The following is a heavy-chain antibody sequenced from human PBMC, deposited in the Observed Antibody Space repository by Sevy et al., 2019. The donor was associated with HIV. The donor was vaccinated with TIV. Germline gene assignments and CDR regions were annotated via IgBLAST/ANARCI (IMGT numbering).Heavy chain of an antibody. CDR1: GFTFSSYA. D-gene: IGHD3-10*01. CDR3: AKDREYGSGSPTTFDY. V-gene: IGHV3-23*01. CDR2: ISGSGGST. J-gene: IGHJ4*02. Sequence: GGSLRLSCAASGFTFSSYAMSWVRQAPGKGLEWVSAISGSGGSTYYADSVKGRFTISRDNSKNTLYLQMNSLRAEDTAVYYCAKDREYGSGSPTTFDYWGQGTLVTVSS.